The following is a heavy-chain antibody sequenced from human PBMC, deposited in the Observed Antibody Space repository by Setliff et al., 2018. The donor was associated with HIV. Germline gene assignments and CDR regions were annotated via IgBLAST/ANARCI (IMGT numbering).Heavy chain of an antibody. D-gene: IGHD4-17*01. CDR3: ARSRGGTTRGYMDV. CDR1: SDSLSSHY. CDR2: IYINGIT. Sequence: SETLSLTCTVSSDSLSSHYWSWIRQPPGKGLEWVGHIYINGITNYSPSLESRVTISVDTSKKQFSLKLSSVTAADTAVYFCARSRGGTTRGYMDVWGKVTTVTVSS. V-gene: IGHV4-4*08. J-gene: IGHJ6*03.